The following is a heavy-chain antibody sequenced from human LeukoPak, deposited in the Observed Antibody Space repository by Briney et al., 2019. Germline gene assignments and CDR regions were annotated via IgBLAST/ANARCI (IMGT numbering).Heavy chain of an antibody. CDR2: IYYSGST. CDR1: GGSISSSSYY. CDR3: AKLPINVDTDY. D-gene: IGHD5-18*01. Sequence: PSETLSLTCTVSGGSISSSSYYWGWIRQPPGKGLEWIGSIYYSGSTYYNPSLKSRVTISVDTSKNQFSLKLSSVTAADTAVYYCAKLPINVDTDYWGQGTLVTVSS. V-gene: IGHV4-39*01. J-gene: IGHJ4*02.